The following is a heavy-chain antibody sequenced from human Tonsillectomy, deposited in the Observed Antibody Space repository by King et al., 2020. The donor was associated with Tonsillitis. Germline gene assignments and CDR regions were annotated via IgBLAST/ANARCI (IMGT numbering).Heavy chain of an antibody. CDR3: ARDGGLLSPYWYFAL. CDR1: GYTFTNYY. D-gene: IGHD2-21*02. Sequence: VQLVESGAEVKKPGASVKVSCKASGYTFTNYYMHWVRQAPGQGLEWRGFIIHSGGSTSYAQKFQGRVTMTRDTSTNTVYLELSSLRSEDTAVYYCARDGGLLSPYWYFALWGRGTLVSVSS. J-gene: IGHJ2*01. V-gene: IGHV1-46*01. CDR2: IIHSGGST.